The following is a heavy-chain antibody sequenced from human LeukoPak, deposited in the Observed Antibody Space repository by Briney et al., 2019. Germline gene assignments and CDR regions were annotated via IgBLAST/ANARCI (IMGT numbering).Heavy chain of an antibody. V-gene: IGHV4-31*03. CDR2: IYYSGST. Sequence: PSETLSLTCTVSGASISRGSYFWTWIRQHPERGLEWIGYIYYSGSTYYNPSLKSRVTISVDTSKNQFSLKLSSVTAADTAVYYCATSPRSYGDYHDYWGQGILVTVSS. CDR1: GASISRGSYF. CDR3: ATSPRSYGDYHDY. J-gene: IGHJ4*02. D-gene: IGHD4-17*01.